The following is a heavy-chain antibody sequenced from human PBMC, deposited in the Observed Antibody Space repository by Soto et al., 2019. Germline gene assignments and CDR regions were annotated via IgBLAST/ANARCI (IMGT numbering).Heavy chain of an antibody. V-gene: IGHV3-53*01. D-gene: IGHD3-22*01. J-gene: IGHJ4*02. CDR1: GFTVSSNY. CDR2: IYTSGIT. CDR3: ATDTSGYYFF. Sequence: EVQLVESGGGLIQPGGSLRLSCAASGFTVSSNYMSWVRQAPGKGLEWVSIIYTSGITYYADSVKGRFTVSRDISKNTLYLQMNSLRTEDTAVYYCATDTSGYYFFWGQGTLVTVSS.